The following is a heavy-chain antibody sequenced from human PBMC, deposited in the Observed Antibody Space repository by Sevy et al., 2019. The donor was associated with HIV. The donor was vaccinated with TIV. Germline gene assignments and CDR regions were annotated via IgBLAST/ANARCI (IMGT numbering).Heavy chain of an antibody. V-gene: IGHV4-59*01. Sequence: SETLSLTCTVSGGSISSYYWSWIRQPPGKGLEWIGYIYYSGSTNYNPSLKIRVTISVDTAKNQFSLKLSSVTAADTAVYYCARLRGWELPVDYWGQGTLVTVSS. J-gene: IGHJ4*02. D-gene: IGHD1-26*01. CDR1: GGSISSYY. CDR2: IYYSGST. CDR3: ARLRGWELPVDY.